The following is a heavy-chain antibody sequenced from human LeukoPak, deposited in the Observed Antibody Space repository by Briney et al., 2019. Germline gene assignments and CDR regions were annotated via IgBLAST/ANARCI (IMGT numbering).Heavy chain of an antibody. CDR1: GGSFSGYY. D-gene: IGHD3-10*01. Sequence: SETLSLTCAVYGGSFSGYYWSWIRQPPGKGLEWIGEINHSGSTNYNPSLKSRVTISVDTSKNQFSLKLSSVTAADTAGYYGARDAAPYSYGSGIFRKNNWFDPGGQGTLVTVSS. J-gene: IGHJ5*02. V-gene: IGHV4-34*01. CDR3: ARDAAPYSYGSGIFRKNNWFDP. CDR2: INHSGST.